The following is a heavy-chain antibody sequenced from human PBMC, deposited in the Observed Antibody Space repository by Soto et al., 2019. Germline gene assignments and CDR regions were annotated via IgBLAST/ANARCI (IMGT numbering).Heavy chain of an antibody. V-gene: IGHV5-51*01. CDR3: ARAYYDILTGKLSYYYGMDV. J-gene: IGHJ6*02. Sequence: GESLKISCKGSGYSFTSYWIGWVRQMPGKGLEWMGIIYPGDSDTRYSPSFQGQVTISADRSISTAYLQWSSLKASDTAMYYCARAYYDILTGKLSYYYGMDVWGQGTTVTVSS. CDR2: IYPGDSDT. D-gene: IGHD3-9*01. CDR1: GYSFTSYW.